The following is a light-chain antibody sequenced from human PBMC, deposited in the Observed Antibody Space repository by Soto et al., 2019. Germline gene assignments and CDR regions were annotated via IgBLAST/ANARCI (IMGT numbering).Light chain of an antibody. Sequence: DIQMTQSPSSLSASVGDRITITCRASQSISTYLNWYQQKPGKAPNLLIYAASSLQSGVPPRFNGSGSGTDFTLTISSLQPEDFATYYCQQSYISPLTFGGGTKVEIK. CDR3: QQSYISPLT. V-gene: IGKV1-39*01. CDR2: AAS. J-gene: IGKJ4*01. CDR1: QSISTY.